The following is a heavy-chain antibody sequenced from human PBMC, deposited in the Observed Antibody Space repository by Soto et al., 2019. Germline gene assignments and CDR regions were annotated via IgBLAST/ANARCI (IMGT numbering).Heavy chain of an antibody. D-gene: IGHD1-26*01. J-gene: IGHJ4*02. CDR1: GYTFTDYH. V-gene: IGHV1-2*02. CDR2: VNPNTGGT. Sequence: QVHLVQSGAEVKAPGASVKVSCKASGYTFTDYHIHWVRQAPGQGPEWMGWVNPNTGGTNFAQTFQERVTMTRDRSIRTAYIELSRLRFDDTAMYYCAKGEVGATFFGYWGQGTLVTVSS. CDR3: AKGEVGATFFGY.